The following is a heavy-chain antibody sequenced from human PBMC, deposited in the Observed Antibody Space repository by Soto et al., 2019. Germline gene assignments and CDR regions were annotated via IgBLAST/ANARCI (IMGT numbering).Heavy chain of an antibody. CDR3: AVRKTGSFFDY. J-gene: IGHJ4*02. CDR1: GFTFSTYA. D-gene: IGHD1-26*01. Sequence: GGSLSLSCAASGFTFSTYAMSWVRQAPGKGLEWVSAISGSGGSTYYTDSVKGRFTISRDNSKNTLYLQMNSLRAEDTAVYYCAVRKTGSFFDYWGQGTLVTVSS. V-gene: IGHV3-23*01. CDR2: ISGSGGST.